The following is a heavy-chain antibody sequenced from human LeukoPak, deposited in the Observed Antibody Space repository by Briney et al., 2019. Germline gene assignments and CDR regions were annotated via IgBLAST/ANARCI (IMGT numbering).Heavy chain of an antibody. D-gene: IGHD3-9*01. CDR3: ARDRYNILTGYYSVMDV. V-gene: IGHV4-61*02. J-gene: IGHJ6*03. CDR1: GGSISSGSYY. CDR2: ICTSGST. Sequence: PSETLSLTCTVSGGSISSGSYYWSWIRQPAGKGLEWIGRICTSGSTNYNPSLKSRVTISVDTSKNQFSLKLSSVTAADTAVYYCARDRYNILTGYYSVMDVWGKGTTVTVPS.